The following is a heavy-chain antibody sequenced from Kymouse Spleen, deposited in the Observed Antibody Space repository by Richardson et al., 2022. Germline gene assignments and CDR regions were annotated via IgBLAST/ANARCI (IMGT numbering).Heavy chain of an antibody. J-gene: IGHJ4*02. CDR2: ISWNSGSI. Sequence: EVQLVESGGGLVQPGRSLRLSCAASGFTFDDYAMHWVRQAPGKGLEWVSGISWNSGSIGYADSVKGRFTISRDNAKNSLYLQMNSLRAEDTALYYCARRYSSSCPHFDYWGQGTLVTVSS. D-gene: IGHD6-13*01. CDR1: GFTFDDYA. V-gene: IGHV3-9*01. CDR3: ARRYSSSCPHFDY.